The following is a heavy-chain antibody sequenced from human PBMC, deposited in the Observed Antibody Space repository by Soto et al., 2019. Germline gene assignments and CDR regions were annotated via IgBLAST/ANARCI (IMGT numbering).Heavy chain of an antibody. CDR2: IYYSGST. J-gene: IGHJ5*02. V-gene: IGHV4-31*03. CDR1: GGSISSGGYY. Sequence: QVQLQESGPGLVKPSQTLSLTCTVAGGSISSGGYYWSWIRQHPGKGLEWSGYIYYSGSTYYNPSRKSRVTISVDTSKNQFSLKLSSVTAADTAVYYCARGTYYYDSSGYYYDYNHNWFDPWGQGTLVTVSS. D-gene: IGHD3-22*01. CDR3: ARGTYYYDSSGYYYDYNHNWFDP.